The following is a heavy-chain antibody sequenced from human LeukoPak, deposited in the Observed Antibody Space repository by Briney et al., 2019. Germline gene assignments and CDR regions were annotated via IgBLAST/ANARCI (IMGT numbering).Heavy chain of an antibody. CDR1: GYTFTGYY. V-gene: IGHV1-2*02. CDR3: ARDKEESLVVAATNYFDY. Sequence: ASVKVSCTASGYTFTGYYMHWVRQAPGQGLEWMGWINPNSGGTNYAQKFQGRVTMTRDTSISTAYMELSSLRSEDTAVYYCARDKEESLVVAATNYFDYWGQGTLVTVSS. D-gene: IGHD2-15*01. CDR2: INPNSGGT. J-gene: IGHJ4*02.